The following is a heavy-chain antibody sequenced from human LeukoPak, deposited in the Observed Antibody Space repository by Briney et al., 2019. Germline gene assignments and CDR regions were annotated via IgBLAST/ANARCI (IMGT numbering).Heavy chain of an antibody. CDR3: ARDPEIYYGSGSYFGY. J-gene: IGHJ4*02. V-gene: IGHV1-18*01. D-gene: IGHD3-10*01. CDR1: GSPFTTYV. Sequence: ASVKVSCKASGSPFTTYVTTWGRQPPGQGLGWMGGSSAYNGSTNYAQKLQGRVTMTTDTSTSTAYMELSSLRSEDTAVYYCARDPEIYYGSGSYFGYWGQGTLVTVSS. CDR2: SSAYNGST.